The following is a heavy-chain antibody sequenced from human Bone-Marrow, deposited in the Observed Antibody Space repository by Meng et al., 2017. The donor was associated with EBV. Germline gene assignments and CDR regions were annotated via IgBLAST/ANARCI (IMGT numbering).Heavy chain of an antibody. D-gene: IGHD5-24*01. CDR2: IWHGGNT. Sequence: QGRLQGSGRGLVKPSGTPSLTCAVSGASISGSNWWSWVRQPPGKGLEWIGEIWHGGNTNYNPSLKSRVTISVDKSGNQFSLNLNSVTAADTAVYYCARGNAYNVPSFDYWGQGTLVTVSS. CDR1: GASISGSNW. V-gene: IGHV4-4*02. J-gene: IGHJ4*02. CDR3: ARGNAYNVPSFDY.